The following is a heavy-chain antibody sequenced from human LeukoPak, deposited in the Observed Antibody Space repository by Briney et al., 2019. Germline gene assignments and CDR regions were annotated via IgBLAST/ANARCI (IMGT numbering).Heavy chain of an antibody. CDR1: GFTFSTYS. V-gene: IGHV3-21*01. J-gene: IGHJ3*01. CDR2: ISSSSNYI. CDR3: ARGVRPDAYDV. D-gene: IGHD3-10*02. Sequence: PGGSLRLSCAASGFTFSTYSMNWVRQAPGKGLEWVSCISSSSNYIYYADSVKGRFTISRDNAKNSLYLQMNSLRAEDTAVYYCARGVRPDAYDVWGQGTMVTVSS.